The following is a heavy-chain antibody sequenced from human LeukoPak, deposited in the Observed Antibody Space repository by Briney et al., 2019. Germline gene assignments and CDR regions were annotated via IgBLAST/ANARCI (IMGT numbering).Heavy chain of an antibody. CDR2: IRYDGSNK. CDR1: GFTFSSYG. Sequence: GGSLRLSCAASGFTFSSYGMHWVRQAPGKGLEWVAFIRYDGSNKYYADSVKGRFTISRDNSKNTLYLQMNSLRAEDTAVYYCAKDGVGATGYMFDYWGQGTLVTVSS. D-gene: IGHD1-26*01. V-gene: IGHV3-30*02. J-gene: IGHJ4*02. CDR3: AKDGVGATGYMFDY.